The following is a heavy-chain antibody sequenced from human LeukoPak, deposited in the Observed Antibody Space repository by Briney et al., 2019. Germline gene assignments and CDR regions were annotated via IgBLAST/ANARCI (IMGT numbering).Heavy chain of an antibody. V-gene: IGHV4-59*08. J-gene: IGHJ5*02. D-gene: IGHD3-10*01. CDR1: GGSISSYY. CDR3: ARASGSESDWFDP. CDR2: IYYSGST. Sequence: SETLSLTCTVSGGSISSYYWSWIRQPPGKGLEWIGYIYYSGSTNYNPSLKSRVTISVDTSKNQFSLNLSSVTAADTAMYYCARASGSESDWFDPWGQGALVTVSS.